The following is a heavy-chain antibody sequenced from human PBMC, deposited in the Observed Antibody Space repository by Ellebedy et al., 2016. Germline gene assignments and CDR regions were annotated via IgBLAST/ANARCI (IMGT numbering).Heavy chain of an antibody. CDR1: GFTFSSYA. D-gene: IGHD6-19*01. Sequence: GESLKISCAASGFTFSSYAMSWVRQAPGKGLEWVSVISGFGGSTYYADSVKGRFTISRDNSKNTLYLQMNSLRAEDTAVYYCAKDPREWLVRGYFDYWGQGTLVSVSS. V-gene: IGHV3-23*01. CDR3: AKDPREWLVRGYFDY. J-gene: IGHJ4*02. CDR2: ISGFGGST.